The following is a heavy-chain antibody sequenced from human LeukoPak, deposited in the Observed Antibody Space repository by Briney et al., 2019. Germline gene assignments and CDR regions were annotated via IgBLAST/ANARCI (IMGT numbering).Heavy chain of an antibody. J-gene: IGHJ5*02. CDR2: FDPEDGET. D-gene: IGHD3-16*02. Sequence: GASVKVSCKVSGYTLTELSMHWVRQAPGKGLEWMGGFDPEDGETIYAQKFQGRVTMTEDTSTDTAYMELSSLRSEDTAVCYCATERYYDYVWGSYRHNWFDPWGQGTLVTVSS. V-gene: IGHV1-24*01. CDR1: GYTLTELS. CDR3: ATERYYDYVWGSYRHNWFDP.